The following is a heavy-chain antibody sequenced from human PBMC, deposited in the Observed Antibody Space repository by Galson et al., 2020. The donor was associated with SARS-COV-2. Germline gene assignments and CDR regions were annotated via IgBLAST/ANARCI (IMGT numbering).Heavy chain of an antibody. CDR2: ISSSSSYI. CDR1: GFTFSSYS. Sequence: GGSLRLSCAASGFTFSSYSMHWVRQAPGKGLEWVTSISSSSSYIYYADSAKGRFTISRDNAKNSLYLQMNSLRAEDTAVYYCARGAPWGYAVGYYYYYGMDVWGQGTTVTVSS. D-gene: IGHD1-26*01. J-gene: IGHJ6*02. CDR3: ARGAPWGYAVGYYYYYGMDV. V-gene: IGHV3-21*01.